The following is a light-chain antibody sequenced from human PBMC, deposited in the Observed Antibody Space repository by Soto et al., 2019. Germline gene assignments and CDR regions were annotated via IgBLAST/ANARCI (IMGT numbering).Light chain of an antibody. CDR3: HQYNSYS. J-gene: IGKJ1*01. CDR2: HAS. V-gene: IGKV1-5*01. CDR1: QSISNW. Sequence: DIQLTQSPSSLSASVRHRVTITFRASQSISNWLAWYQQKPGTATKLLIYHASTLESGVPSRFSGSGSGIEFTLTISSLQPDDFATDYCHQYNSYSFGQGTKVDIK.